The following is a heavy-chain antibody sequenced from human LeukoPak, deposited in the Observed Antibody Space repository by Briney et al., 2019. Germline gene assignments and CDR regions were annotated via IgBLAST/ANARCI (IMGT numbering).Heavy chain of an antibody. CDR2: IVAGGGNT. V-gene: IGHV3-23*01. CDR1: GFTFSYA. J-gene: IGHJ4*02. CDR3: AKDQLPAAFDY. Sequence: GGSLRLSCAASGFTFSYAMSWVRQAPGKGLEWVSSIVAGGGNTYFADSVKGRFIISRDNSKTTLYLQLNSLTAEDTAVYYCAKDQLPAAFDYWGQGTLVTVSS. D-gene: IGHD6-13*01.